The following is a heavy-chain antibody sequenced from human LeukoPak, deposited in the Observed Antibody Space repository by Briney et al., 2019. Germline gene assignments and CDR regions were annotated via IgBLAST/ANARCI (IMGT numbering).Heavy chain of an antibody. Sequence: SSETLSLTCTVSGGSVYTSDYYWGWVRQPPGKGPEWIGDIFYTGKTNYNPSLKSRVSISIDTSKNQFSLKLTSVTAADTAVYYCARVFDSWGQGTLVTVSS. CDR1: GGSVYTSDYY. CDR3: ARVFDS. CDR2: IFYTGKT. J-gene: IGHJ4*02. V-gene: IGHV4-39*07.